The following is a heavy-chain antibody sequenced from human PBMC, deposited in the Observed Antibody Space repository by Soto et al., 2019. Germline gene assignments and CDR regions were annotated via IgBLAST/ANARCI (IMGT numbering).Heavy chain of an antibody. J-gene: IGHJ3*02. CDR3: AAALSGTGACDI. V-gene: IGHV4-59*08. Sequence: QVQLQESGPGLVKPSETLSLTCTVSGGSINTYYWSWIRQPPGKGLEWIGFIYYSGSTNYNPSLKSRVTISLDTSKNHFSLKLSSVTAADTAVYYCAAALSGTGACDIWGKGTMVTVSS. CDR2: IYYSGST. D-gene: IGHD6-19*01. CDR1: GGSINTYY.